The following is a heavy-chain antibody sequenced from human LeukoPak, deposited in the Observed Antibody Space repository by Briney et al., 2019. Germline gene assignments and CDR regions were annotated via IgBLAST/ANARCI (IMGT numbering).Heavy chain of an antibody. CDR3: ARKHGSGSYYDG. J-gene: IGHJ4*02. D-gene: IGHD3-10*01. CDR2: IYYSGST. V-gene: IGHV4-59*08. CDR1: GGSTSSYY. Sequence: SETLSLTCTVSGGSTSSYYWSWIRQPPGKGLEWIGYIYYSGSTNYNPSLKSRVTISVDTSKNQFSLKLSSVTAADTAVYYCARKHGSGSYYDGWGQGTLVTVSS.